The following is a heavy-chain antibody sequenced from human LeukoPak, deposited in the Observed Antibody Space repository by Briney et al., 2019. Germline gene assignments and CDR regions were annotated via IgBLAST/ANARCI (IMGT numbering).Heavy chain of an antibody. D-gene: IGHD6-6*01. CDR2: ISYDGSNK. J-gene: IGHJ6*02. CDR3: ARDQSSSSDYYYGMDV. V-gene: IGHV3-30-3*01. Sequence: QSGGSLRLSCAASGFTFSSYAMHWVRQAPGKGLEWVAVISYDGSNKYYADSVKGRFTISRDNSKNTLYLQMNSLRAEDTAVYYCARDQSSSSDYYYGMDVWGQGTTVTVSS. CDR1: GFTFSSYA.